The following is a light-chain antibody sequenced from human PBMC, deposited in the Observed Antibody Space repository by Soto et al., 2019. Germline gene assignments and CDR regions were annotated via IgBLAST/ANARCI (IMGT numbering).Light chain of an antibody. J-gene: IGLJ1*01. Sequence: QSVLTQSPSASASLGASVKLTCTLSSGHSSHAIAWHQQQPEKGPRYLMKVNSDGSHNTGDGIPDRFSGSSSGAERYLTISSLQSEDEADYYCQAWATGIVFGTGTKVTVL. CDR1: SGHSSHA. CDR3: QAWATGIV. V-gene: IGLV4-69*01. CDR2: VNSDGSH.